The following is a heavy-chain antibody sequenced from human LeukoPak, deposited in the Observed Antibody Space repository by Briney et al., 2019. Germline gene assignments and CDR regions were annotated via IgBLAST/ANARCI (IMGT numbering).Heavy chain of an antibody. Sequence: RTGGSLRLSCAASGFTVSSNYTTWVRQAPGKGLEWVSVMYRGGDTHYAYSLKGRFTISRDNSKNTLYLQMNSLTADDTAVYYCARGVCISGSPQFGFDDWGQGTLVTVS. V-gene: IGHV3-53*01. CDR3: ARGVCISGSPQFGFDD. D-gene: IGHD3-10*01. CDR1: GFTVSSNY. J-gene: IGHJ4*02. CDR2: MYRGGDT.